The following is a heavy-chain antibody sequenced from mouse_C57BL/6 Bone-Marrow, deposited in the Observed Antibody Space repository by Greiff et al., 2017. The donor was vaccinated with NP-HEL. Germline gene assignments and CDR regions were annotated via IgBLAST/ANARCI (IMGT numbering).Heavy chain of an antibody. CDR1: GYTFTSYW. V-gene: IGHV1-55*01. CDR3: ARRGIYYYGSSPAWFAY. D-gene: IGHD1-1*01. Sequence: VKLQQPGAELVKPGASVKMSCKASGYTFTSYWITWVKQRPGQGLEWIGDIYPGSGSTNYNEKFKSKATLTVDTSSSTAYMQLSSLTSEDSAVYYCARRGIYYYGSSPAWFAYWGQGTLVTVSA. CDR2: IYPGSGST. J-gene: IGHJ3*01.